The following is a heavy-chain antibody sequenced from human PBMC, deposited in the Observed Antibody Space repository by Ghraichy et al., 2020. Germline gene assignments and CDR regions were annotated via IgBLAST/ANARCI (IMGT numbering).Heavy chain of an antibody. D-gene: IGHD3-22*01. CDR3: ARSLNYYDSSGYPY. V-gene: IGHV4-59*01. CDR1: GGSISSYY. CDR2: IYYSGST. Sequence: SETLSLTCTVSGGSISSYYWSWIRQPPGKGLEWIGCIYYSGSTNYNPSLKSRVSISVDTSKNQFSLKLSSVTAADTAVFYCARSLNYYDSSGYPYWGQGTLVTVSS. J-gene: IGHJ4*02.